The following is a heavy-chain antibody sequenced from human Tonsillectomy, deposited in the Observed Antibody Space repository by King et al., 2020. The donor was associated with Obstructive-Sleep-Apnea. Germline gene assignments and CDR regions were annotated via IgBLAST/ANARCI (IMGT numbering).Heavy chain of an antibody. J-gene: IGHJ4*02. CDR1: GFTFSRNW. V-gene: IGHV3-7*01. CDR3: ARDDYGFDY. Sequence: VQLVESVGGLVQTGGSLRLSCVASGFTFSRNWMCWVLQASGKGLELEANLQQDGSEKYYVDSVKGRFTIFRDNAKNPLYLQMNSLRAEDTAVYYCARDDYGFDYWGQGILVTVSS. D-gene: IGHD4-17*01. CDR2: LQQDGSEK.